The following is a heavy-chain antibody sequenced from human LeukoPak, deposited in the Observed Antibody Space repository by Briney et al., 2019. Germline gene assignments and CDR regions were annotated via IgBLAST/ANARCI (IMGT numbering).Heavy chain of an antibody. Sequence: GGSLRLSCAASGFTFSSYEMNWVRQAPGKGLEWVSCISSSGSTKYYADSVKGRFTISRDNAKNSLYLQMNSLRAEDTAVYYCARDLNYYDSSGYHNPDAFDIWGQGTMVTVSS. CDR2: ISSSGSTK. CDR3: ARDLNYYDSSGYHNPDAFDI. V-gene: IGHV3-48*03. D-gene: IGHD3-22*01. CDR1: GFTFSSYE. J-gene: IGHJ3*02.